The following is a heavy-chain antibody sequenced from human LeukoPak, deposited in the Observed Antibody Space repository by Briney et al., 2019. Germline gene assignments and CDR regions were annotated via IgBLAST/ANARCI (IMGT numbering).Heavy chain of an antibody. Sequence: PSETLSLTCTVSGGSISSYYWSWIRQPPGKGLEWIGYIYGSGSTKYNPSLKSRVTISVDTSKNQFSLKLSSVTASDTAVYYCARDTHYPTRFDPWGQGILVTVSS. CDR3: ARDTHYPTRFDP. CDR2: IYGSGST. V-gene: IGHV4-59*01. J-gene: IGHJ5*02. CDR1: GGSISSYY. D-gene: IGHD1-26*01.